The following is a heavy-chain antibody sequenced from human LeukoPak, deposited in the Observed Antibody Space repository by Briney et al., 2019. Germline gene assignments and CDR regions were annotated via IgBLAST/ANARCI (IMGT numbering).Heavy chain of an antibody. J-gene: IGHJ4*02. Sequence: SGPTLVNPTQSLTLTCTFSGFLLSTSGVGVGWIRQPPGKALAWLALIYWNDDKLYSPSLKSRLTITKDTSKNQVVLTMTTMDPVDTATYYCAHSSPIAARPYYFDYWGQGTLVTVSS. CDR2: IYWNDDK. CDR3: AHSSPIAARPYYFDY. V-gene: IGHV2-5*01. D-gene: IGHD6-6*01. CDR1: GFLLSTSGVG.